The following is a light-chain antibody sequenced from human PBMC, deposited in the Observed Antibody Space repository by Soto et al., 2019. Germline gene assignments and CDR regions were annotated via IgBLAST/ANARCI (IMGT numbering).Light chain of an antibody. Sequence: EIVLTQSPGTLSLSPGERATLSCSASQTLTNTYLAWYQQKPGQAPRLLIFDASTRATGIPDRFSGSGSGTDFTLTISRREPEDFAVYCCQLDGVSPMTFGQGTNGEVK. CDR3: QLDGVSPMT. V-gene: IGKV3-20*01. CDR2: DAS. CDR1: QTLTNTY. J-gene: IGKJ1*01.